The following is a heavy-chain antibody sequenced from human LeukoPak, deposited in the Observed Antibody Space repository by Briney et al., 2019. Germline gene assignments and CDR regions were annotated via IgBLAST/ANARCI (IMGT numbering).Heavy chain of an antibody. CDR1: GYSISSGYF. Sequence: PSETLSLTCTVSGYSISSGYFWGWIRQPPGKGLEWIAIIHSGESPYYSPSLESGVTMAIDTSKNHLSLKLNSVTAADTAVYYCARGGGVRTGSGWRPGNWFDPWGQGTLVIVSS. CDR3: ARGGGVRTGSGWRPGNWFDP. D-gene: IGHD6-19*01. J-gene: IGHJ5*02. CDR2: IHSGESP. V-gene: IGHV4-38-2*02.